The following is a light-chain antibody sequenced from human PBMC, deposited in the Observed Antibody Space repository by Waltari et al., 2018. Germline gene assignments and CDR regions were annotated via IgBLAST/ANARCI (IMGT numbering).Light chain of an antibody. CDR3: TSYTGSSTFL. CDR1: SSDIGTYNY. V-gene: IGLV2-11*01. J-gene: IGLJ2*01. Sequence: QAALTQPPSVSGSPGQSVTISCTGTSSDIGTYNYVSWYQQHPGKAPELIIYDVSKRPSGVSDRFSCSKSGNTASLTISGLQAEDETDYFCTSYTGSSTFLFGGGTRLTVL. CDR2: DVS.